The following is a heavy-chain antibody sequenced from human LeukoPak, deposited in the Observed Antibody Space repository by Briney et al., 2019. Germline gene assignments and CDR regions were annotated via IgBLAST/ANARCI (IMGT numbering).Heavy chain of an antibody. D-gene: IGHD6-19*01. CDR3: ARRRIIAVAGHFDY. J-gene: IGHJ4*02. Sequence: PSETLSLTCAVYGGSSSGYYWSWIRQPPGKGLEWIGEINHSGSTNYNPSLKSRVTISVDTSKNQFSLKLSSVTAADTAVYYCARRRIIAVAGHFDYWGQGTLVTVSS. V-gene: IGHV4-34*01. CDR1: GGSSSGYY. CDR2: INHSGST.